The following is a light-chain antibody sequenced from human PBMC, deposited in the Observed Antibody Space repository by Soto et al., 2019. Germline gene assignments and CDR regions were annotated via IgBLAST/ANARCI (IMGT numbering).Light chain of an antibody. CDR3: QQYGSSGYT. J-gene: IGKJ2*01. CDR2: GAS. CDR1: QSVSSSY. Sequence: EIVLTQPPGTLSLSPGERATLSCRASQSVSSSYLAWYQQKPGQAPRLLIYGASGRATGIPDRFSGSGSGTDFTLTISRLEPEDFAVYYCQQYGSSGYTFGQGTKLEIK. V-gene: IGKV3-20*01.